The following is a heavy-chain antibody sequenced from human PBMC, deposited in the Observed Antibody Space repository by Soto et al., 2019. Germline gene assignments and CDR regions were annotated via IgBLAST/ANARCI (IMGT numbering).Heavy chain of an antibody. D-gene: IGHD6-6*01. CDR1: GYTFTSYG. V-gene: IGHV1-18*01. Sequence: ASVKVSCKASGYTFTSYGFTWVRQAPGQGLEWMGWISAYNGNTNCAQKLQGRVTMTTDTSTSTAYMDLRSLRSDDTAIYYCARADGIAARPDIDYWGQGTLVTVSS. J-gene: IGHJ4*02. CDR2: ISAYNGNT. CDR3: ARADGIAARPDIDY.